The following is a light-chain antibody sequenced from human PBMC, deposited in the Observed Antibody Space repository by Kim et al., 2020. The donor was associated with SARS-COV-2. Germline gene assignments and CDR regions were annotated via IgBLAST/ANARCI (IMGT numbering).Light chain of an antibody. CDR1: NIENKN. CDR3: QVWDSRTVV. J-gene: IGLJ2*01. V-gene: IGLV3-9*01. CDR2: RDK. Sequence: GSQGQTAAIPCGGNNIENKNVHWYHQRPGQAPVLVMYRDKKRPSGIPERLSGSNSGNTATLTINRVEAGDEGDYYCQVWDSRTVVFGGGTKLAVL.